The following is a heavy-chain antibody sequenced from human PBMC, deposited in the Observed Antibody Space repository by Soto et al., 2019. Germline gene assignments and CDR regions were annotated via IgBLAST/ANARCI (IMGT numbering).Heavy chain of an antibody. CDR2: INPSGGST. V-gene: IGHV1-46*01. CDR3: ARDHVTIFGVVNSGDAFDI. Sequence: ASVKVSCKASGYTFTSYYMHWVRQAPGQGLEWMGIINPSGGSTSYAQKKQGRVTMTRDTSTSTVYMELSSLRSEDTAVYYCARDHVTIFGVVNSGDAFDIWGQGTMVTVSS. CDR1: GYTFTSYY. J-gene: IGHJ3*02. D-gene: IGHD3-3*01.